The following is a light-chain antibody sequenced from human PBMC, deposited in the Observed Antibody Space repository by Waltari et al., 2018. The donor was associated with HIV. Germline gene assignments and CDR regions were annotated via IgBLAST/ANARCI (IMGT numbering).Light chain of an antibody. Sequence: LQINQSPPSLSASFGDRVPITCRASQNIRRDLGWYQQKPGKAPKLLIYAASTLQTGVSSRFRGGGSGTEFTLTINGLQSEDSATYYCLQDDSFPLTFGPGTKVDLK. CDR1: QNIRRD. CDR3: LQDDSFPLT. CDR2: AAS. V-gene: IGKV1-6*01. J-gene: IGKJ3*01.